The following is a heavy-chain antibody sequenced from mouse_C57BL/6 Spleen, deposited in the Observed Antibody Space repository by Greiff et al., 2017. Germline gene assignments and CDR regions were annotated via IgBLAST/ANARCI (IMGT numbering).Heavy chain of an antibody. CDR3: APPCSSYDRFAY. V-gene: IGHV1-81*01. Sequence: QVQLQQSGAELARPGASVKLSCKASGYTFTSYGISWVKQRTGQGLEWIGEIYPRSGNTYYNEKFKGKATLTADKSSSTAYMELRSLTSEDSAVYFCAPPCSSYDRFAYWGQGTLVTVSA. J-gene: IGHJ3*01. CDR2: IYPRSGNT. D-gene: IGHD1-1*01. CDR1: GYTFTSYG.